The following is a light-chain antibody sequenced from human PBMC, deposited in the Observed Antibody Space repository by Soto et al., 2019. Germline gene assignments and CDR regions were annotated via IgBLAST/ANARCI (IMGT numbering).Light chain of an antibody. CDR2: SNN. Sequence: QSVLTQPPSASGTPGQRVTISCSGSSSNIGSNTVNWYQQLPGTAPKLLIYSNNQRPSGVPDRFSGSKSGTSASLAISGLQSEDEADYYRAAWDDSLNVYVFGTGTKLTVL. CDR3: AAWDDSLNVYV. J-gene: IGLJ1*01. V-gene: IGLV1-44*01. CDR1: SSNIGSNT.